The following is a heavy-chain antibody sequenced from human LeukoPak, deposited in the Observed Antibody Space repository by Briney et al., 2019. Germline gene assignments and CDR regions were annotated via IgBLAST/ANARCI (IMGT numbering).Heavy chain of an antibody. V-gene: IGHV3-66*02. Sequence: PGGSLRLSCAASGFTVSSNYTSWVRQAPGKGLEWVSVIYSGGSTYYADSVKGRFTISRDNSKNTLYLQMNSLRAEDTAVYYCASSGLAHYYYYYMDVWGKGTTVTVSS. D-gene: IGHD6-25*01. CDR1: GFTVSSNY. CDR2: IYSGGST. J-gene: IGHJ6*03. CDR3: ASSGLAHYYYYYMDV.